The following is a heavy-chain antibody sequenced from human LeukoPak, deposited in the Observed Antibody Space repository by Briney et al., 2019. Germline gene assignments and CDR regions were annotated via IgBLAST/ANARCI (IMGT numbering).Heavy chain of an antibody. V-gene: IGHV3-9*01. CDR2: ISWNSGNT. Sequence: QPGGSLRLSCAASGFTFDDHAVHWVRQAPGKGLEWISGISWNSGNTGYADSVKGRFTISRDSAKNSLYLQMNSLRAEDTALYYCAKDRMAVEYYYYGMDVWGQGTTVTVSS. D-gene: IGHD5-24*01. CDR3: AKDRMAVEYYYYGMDV. CDR1: GFTFDDHA. J-gene: IGHJ6*02.